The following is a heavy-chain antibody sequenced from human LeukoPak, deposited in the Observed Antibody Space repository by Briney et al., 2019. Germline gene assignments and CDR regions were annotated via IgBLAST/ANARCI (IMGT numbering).Heavy chain of an antibody. CDR2: INPNSGGT. J-gene: IGHJ4*02. D-gene: IGHD1-7*01. CDR3: ARDRRDWNSWNY. Sequence: ASVKVSCKASGYTFTGYYMHWVRQAPGQGLEWMGWINPNSGGTNYAQRFQGRVTMTTDTSTSTAYMELRSLRSDDTAVYYCARDRRDWNSWNYWGQGTLVTVSS. V-gene: IGHV1-2*02. CDR1: GYTFTGYY.